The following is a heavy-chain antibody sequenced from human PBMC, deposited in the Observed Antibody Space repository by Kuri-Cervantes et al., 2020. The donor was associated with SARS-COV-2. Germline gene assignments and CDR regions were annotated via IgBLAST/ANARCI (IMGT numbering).Heavy chain of an antibody. D-gene: IGHD3-10*01. J-gene: IGHJ3*02. CDR3: YGSGSYDDAFDI. CDR2: ISFDGSNK. Sequence: GGSLRLSCAASGFALSSNAMHWVRQTPGKGLEWVTLISFDGSNKYYTDSVKGRFTISRDNSKNTIYLQMNSLRAEDTAVYYGYGSGSYDDAFDIWGQGTMVTVSS. CDR1: GFALSSNA. V-gene: IGHV3-30-3*01.